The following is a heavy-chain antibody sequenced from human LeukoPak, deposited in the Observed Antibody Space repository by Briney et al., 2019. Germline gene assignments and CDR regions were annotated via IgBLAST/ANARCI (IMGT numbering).Heavy chain of an antibody. Sequence: SETLSLTCAVNGGSFSGYYWTWIRQSPGKGLEWIGEIIHSGRTNYSPSLKSRVTLSVDPSMNHFSLKLSSVTAADTAVYYCARGTVLTGYASFDYWGQGTLVTVSS. CDR3: ARGTVLTGYASFDY. CDR2: IIHSGRT. J-gene: IGHJ4*02. CDR1: GGSFSGYY. V-gene: IGHV4-34*01. D-gene: IGHD3-16*01.